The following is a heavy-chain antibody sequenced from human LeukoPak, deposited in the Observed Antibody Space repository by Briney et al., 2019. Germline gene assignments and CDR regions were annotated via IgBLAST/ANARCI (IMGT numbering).Heavy chain of an antibody. D-gene: IGHD6-19*01. CDR3: AKNSHGYSSGWLQFNFDY. CDR2: INTHTGNT. Sequence: ASLNVSCKASAYTFTSYGISWVRQAPGQGLEWMGWINTHTGNTNYAQKLQGRVTMTTDTSTSTAYMELRSLRSDDTAVYYCAKNSHGYSSGWLQFNFDYWGQGTLVTVSS. CDR1: AYTFTSYG. V-gene: IGHV1-18*01. J-gene: IGHJ4*02.